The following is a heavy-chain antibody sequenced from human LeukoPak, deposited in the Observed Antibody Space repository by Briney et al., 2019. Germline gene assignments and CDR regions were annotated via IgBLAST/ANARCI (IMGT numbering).Heavy chain of an antibody. V-gene: IGHV3-21*01. CDR2: ISSSSSYI. Sequence: SGGSLRLSCAASGFTFSSYSMNWVRQAPGKGLEWVSSISSSSSYIYYADSVKGRFTISRDNAKNSLYLQMNSLRAEDTAVYYCALTQMTTVTTKGMDVWGQGTTVTVSS. CDR3: ALTQMTTVTTKGMDV. J-gene: IGHJ6*02. CDR1: GFTFSSYS. D-gene: IGHD4-11*01.